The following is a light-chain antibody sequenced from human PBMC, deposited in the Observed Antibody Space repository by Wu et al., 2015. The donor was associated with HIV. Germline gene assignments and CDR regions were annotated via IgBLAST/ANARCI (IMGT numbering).Light chain of an antibody. CDR1: QNINNY. Sequence: EFVLTQSPATLSLSPGERATLSCRASQNINNYLAWYQQKPGQAPRLLIYDASHRATGIPARFSGSGSGTDFTLTISSLEPEDFAVYYCQQRSDWFTFGGGPRWRS. V-gene: IGKV3-11*01. CDR3: QQRSDWFT. J-gene: IGKJ4*01. CDR2: DAS.